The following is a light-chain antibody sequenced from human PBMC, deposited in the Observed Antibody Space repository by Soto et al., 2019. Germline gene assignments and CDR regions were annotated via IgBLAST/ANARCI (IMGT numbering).Light chain of an antibody. J-gene: IGLJ1*01. CDR3: SSYKSSLGFRV. CDR2: DVA. V-gene: IGLV2-14*03. Sequence: QSALTQPASVSGSPGQSITISCTGTSSDIGGYNDVSGYQQHPGKAPRLMIYDVANRPSWVSNRFSASKSGNTASLTISGLQAEDEADYYCSSYKSSLGFRVFGNGTKVTVL. CDR1: SSDIGGYND.